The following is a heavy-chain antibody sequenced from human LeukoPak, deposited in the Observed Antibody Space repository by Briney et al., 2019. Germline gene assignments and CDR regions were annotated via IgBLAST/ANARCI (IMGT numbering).Heavy chain of an antibody. Sequence: GGSLRLSCAASGFTFSSYAMSWVRQAPGKGLEWVSAISGSGGSTYYADSVNGRFTISRDNSKNTLYVQMNTLRAEDTGVYYCEKAKTRDRYYYYGMDLWGQGTTVSVSS. CDR3: EKAKTRDRYYYYGMDL. J-gene: IGHJ6*02. CDR1: GFTFSSYA. V-gene: IGHV3-23*01. CDR2: ISGSGGST. D-gene: IGHD2-15*01.